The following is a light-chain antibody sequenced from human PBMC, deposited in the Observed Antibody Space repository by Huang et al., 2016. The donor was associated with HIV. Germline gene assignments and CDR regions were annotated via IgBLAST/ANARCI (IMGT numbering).Light chain of an antibody. Sequence: EIVMTQSPATLSLSPGERATLPCRASQSVGSNLAWYQHRPGQAPMRLIHGASTRATGIPARFSGSWSGTDFSLTISSLQSEDFAVYYCEQYNDWPYTFGQGTKLEIK. CDR3: EQYNDWPYT. CDR2: GAS. CDR1: QSVGSN. V-gene: IGKV3-15*01. J-gene: IGKJ2*01.